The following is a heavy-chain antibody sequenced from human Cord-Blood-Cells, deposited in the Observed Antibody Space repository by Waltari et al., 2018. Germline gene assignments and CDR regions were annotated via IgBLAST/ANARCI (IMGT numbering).Heavy chain of an antibody. CDR3: ARIIYSSSSYYYYYMDV. CDR1: GGSFSGYY. D-gene: IGHD6-6*01. V-gene: IGHV4-34*01. CDR2: INHSGST. Sequence: QVQLQQWGAGLLKPSETLSLTCAVYGGSFSGYYWSWIRQPPGKGLEWIGEINHSGSTNYNPSLKSRVTISVDTSKNQFSLKLSSVTAADTAVYYCARIIYSSSSYYYYYMDVWGKGTTVTVSS. J-gene: IGHJ6*03.